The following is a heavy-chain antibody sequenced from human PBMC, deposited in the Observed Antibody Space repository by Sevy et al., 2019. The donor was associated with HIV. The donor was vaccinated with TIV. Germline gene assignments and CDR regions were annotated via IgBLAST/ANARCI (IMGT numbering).Heavy chain of an antibody. CDR1: GFTFSSYG. Sequence: SCAASGFTFSSYGMHWVRQAPGKGLEWVAVISYDGSNKYYADSVKGRFTISRDNSKNTLYLQMNSLRAEDTAVYYCARDGGYSIKWYPLYWGHGTLVTVSS. J-gene: IGHJ4*01. V-gene: IGHV3-30*03. CDR3: ARDGGYSIKWYPLY. CDR2: ISYDGSNK. D-gene: IGHD1-26*01.